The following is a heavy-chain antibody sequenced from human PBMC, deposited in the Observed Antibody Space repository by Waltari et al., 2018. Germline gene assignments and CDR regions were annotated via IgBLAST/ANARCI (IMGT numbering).Heavy chain of an antibody. CDR3: ARDLLGWFADY. CDR2: ISSSSSYI. D-gene: IGHD3-10*01. Sequence: EVQLVESGGGLVKPGGSLRLSCAASGFTFSRYSMNWVRQAPGKGLEWVSSISSSSSYIYYADSVKGRFTISRDNAKNSLYLQMNSLRAEDTAVYYCARDLLGWFADYWGQGTLVTVSS. V-gene: IGHV3-21*01. CDR1: GFTFSRYS. J-gene: IGHJ4*02.